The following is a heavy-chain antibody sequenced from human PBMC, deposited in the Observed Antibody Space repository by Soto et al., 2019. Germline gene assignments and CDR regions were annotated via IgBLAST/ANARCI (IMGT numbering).Heavy chain of an antibody. CDR3: ASQYYYDSSGSQTFDY. Sequence: PSETLSLTCTVSGGSISSGDYYWNWIRQPPGKGLEWIGDIYYGGGTNYNPSLKSRVTLSVDTSKNQFSLKLSSVTAADTAVYYCASQYYYDSSGSQTFDYWGQGTQVTVSS. V-gene: IGHV4-61*08. CDR2: IYYGGGT. CDR1: GGSISSGDYY. D-gene: IGHD3-22*01. J-gene: IGHJ4*02.